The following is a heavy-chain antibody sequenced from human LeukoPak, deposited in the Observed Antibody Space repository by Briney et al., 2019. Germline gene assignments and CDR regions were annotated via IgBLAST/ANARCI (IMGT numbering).Heavy chain of an antibody. CDR1: GFTFDDYG. CDR3: ARGSYYDSNAFDI. CDR2: MNWTRGTA. J-gene: IGHJ3*02. V-gene: IGHV3-20*04. Sequence: GGSLRLSCAASGFTFDDYGMSCVRQAPWKGLGLVSGMNWTRGTAGDADSVKGRFTISRDNAKNSLYLQMNSLRAEDTALYYCARGSYYDSNAFDIWGQGTMVTVSS. D-gene: IGHD3-22*01.